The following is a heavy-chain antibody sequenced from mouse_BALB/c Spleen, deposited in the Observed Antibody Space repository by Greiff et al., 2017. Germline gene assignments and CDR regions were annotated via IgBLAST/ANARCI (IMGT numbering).Heavy chain of an antibody. CDR1: GFNIKDTY. CDR3: ARRSMVTTEGAMDY. D-gene: IGHD2-10*02. V-gene: IGHV14-3*02. J-gene: IGHJ4*01. Sequence: EVQGVESGAELVKPGASVKLSCTASGFNIKDTYMHWVKQRPEQGLEWIGRIDPANGNTKYDPKFQGKATITADTSSNTAYLQLSSLTSEDTAVYYCARRSMVTTEGAMDYWGQGTSVTVSS. CDR2: IDPANGNT.